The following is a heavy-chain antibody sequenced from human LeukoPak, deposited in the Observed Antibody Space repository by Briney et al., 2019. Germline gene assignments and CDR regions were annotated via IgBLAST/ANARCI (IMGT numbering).Heavy chain of an antibody. J-gene: IGHJ6*02. Sequence: SVKVSCKASGGTFSSYAISWVRQAPGQGLEWMGGIIPILGIANYAQKFQGRVTITADKSTSTAYMELSSLRSEDTAVYYCARDRDILTNYGMDAWGQGTTVTVSS. CDR3: ARDRDILTNYGMDA. CDR2: IIPILGIA. D-gene: IGHD3-9*01. V-gene: IGHV1-69*10. CDR1: GGTFSSYA.